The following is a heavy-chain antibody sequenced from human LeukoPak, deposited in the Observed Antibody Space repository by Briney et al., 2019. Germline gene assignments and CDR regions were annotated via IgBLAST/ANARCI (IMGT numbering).Heavy chain of an antibody. Sequence: ASVKVSCKASGYTFTSYDINWVRQATGQGLEWMGWMNPNSGNTGYAQKFQGRVTMTRNTSISTAYMELSSLRSEDTAVYYCASNSGGYYYYYMDVWGKGTTVTVSS. CDR2: MNPNSGNT. CDR1: GYTFTSYD. V-gene: IGHV1-8*01. D-gene: IGHD3-10*01. CDR3: ASNSGGYYYYYMDV. J-gene: IGHJ6*03.